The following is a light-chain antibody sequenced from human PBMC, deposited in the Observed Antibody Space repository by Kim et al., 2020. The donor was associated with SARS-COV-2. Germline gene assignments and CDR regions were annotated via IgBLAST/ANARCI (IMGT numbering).Light chain of an antibody. CDR3: QVWDSSSDHPV. J-gene: IGLJ2*01. V-gene: IGLV3-21*04. CDR1: NIGSKS. Sequence: APGKTGRIRGGGNNIGSKSVHWYQQKPGQAPVLVIIYDSDRPSGIPERFSGSNSGNTATLTISRVEDGDEADYYCQVWDSSSDHPVFGGGTQLTVL. CDR2: YDS.